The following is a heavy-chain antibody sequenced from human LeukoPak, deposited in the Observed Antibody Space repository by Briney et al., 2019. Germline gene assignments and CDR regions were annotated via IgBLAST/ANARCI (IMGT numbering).Heavy chain of an antibody. CDR2: ISPGGGPT. CDR1: GFPFSSHG. J-gene: IGHJ5*02. Sequence: GGSLRLSCAGSGFPFSSHGMNWVRQAPGKGLEWVSGISPGGGPTYYADSVTGRFTISRDNSKNTLYLQMNSLGVADTAVYYCARDDIEVAGTHWFDPWGQGTLVTVSS. V-gene: IGHV3-23*01. D-gene: IGHD6-19*01. CDR3: ARDDIEVAGTHWFDP.